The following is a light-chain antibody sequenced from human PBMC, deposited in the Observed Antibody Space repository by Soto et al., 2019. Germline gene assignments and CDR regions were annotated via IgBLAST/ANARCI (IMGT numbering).Light chain of an antibody. Sequence: EIVLTQSPGTLSLSPGERVTLSCRASQNVRSNYLAWYQQKPGQAPRLLIYGASTRASGIPERFSGSGSGTDFTLTISRLVPEDFAVYYCQDYGSSEWTFGQGTKVDIK. CDR2: GAS. CDR3: QDYGSSEWT. CDR1: QNVRSNY. J-gene: IGKJ1*01. V-gene: IGKV3-20*01.